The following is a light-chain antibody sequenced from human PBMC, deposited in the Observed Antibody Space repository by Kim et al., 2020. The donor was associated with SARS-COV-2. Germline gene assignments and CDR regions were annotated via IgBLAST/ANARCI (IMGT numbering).Light chain of an antibody. J-gene: IGKJ3*01. CDR2: AAS. CDR3: QQTYITPFT. V-gene: IGKV1-39*01. Sequence: DIQITQSPSSLSASVGDRVTITCRTSQSISSHLNWYHQKPGRAPKLLIYAASTLQGGVPSRFSGSGSETDFTLTINSLQPEDFATYFFQQTYITPFTFGPGTKVDIK. CDR1: QSISSH.